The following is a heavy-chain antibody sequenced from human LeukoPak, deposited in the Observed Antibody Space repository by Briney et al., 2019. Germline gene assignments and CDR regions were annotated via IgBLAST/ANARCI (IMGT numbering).Heavy chain of an antibody. V-gene: IGHV4-34*01. D-gene: IGHD4-17*01. CDR3: AGVDYGDTGGGDY. J-gene: IGHJ4*02. CDR2: IYHSGST. CDR1: GGSFSGYY. Sequence: PSETLSLTCAVYGGSFSGYYWSWIRQPPGKGLEWIGEIYHSGSTNYNPSLKSRVTISVDKSKNQFSLKLSSVTAADTAVYYCAGVDYGDTGGGDYWGQGTLVTVSS.